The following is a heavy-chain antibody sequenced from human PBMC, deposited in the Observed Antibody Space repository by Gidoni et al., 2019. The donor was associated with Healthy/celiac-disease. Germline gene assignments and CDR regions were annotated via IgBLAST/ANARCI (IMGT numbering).Heavy chain of an antibody. J-gene: IGHJ4*02. V-gene: IGHV3-23*01. CDR2: ISGGGGCT. Sequence: EVQLLETGCGLVQPGGSLRPSCAGSGCTLRSYAMCSVRQAPGKGLECGSAISGGGGCTYYADYLKGPFTFSTDNSQNSLFLPMNSLRAEDTAVYSCATAKAGRGYSMHFDYWGQGTLVIVSS. CDR1: GCTLRSYA. CDR3: ATAKAGRGYSMHFDY. D-gene: IGHD3-3*01.